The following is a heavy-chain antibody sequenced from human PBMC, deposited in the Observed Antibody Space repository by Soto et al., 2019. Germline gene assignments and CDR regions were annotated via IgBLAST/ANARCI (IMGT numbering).Heavy chain of an antibody. CDR2: ILYDGSNK. D-gene: IGHD3-3*01. Sequence: GSLRLACAASGXTVSSYGMDWVRQAPGKGLEWVAFILYDGSNKYYADSVKGRFTIYRDNSKNTLYLQMNSLIAEDTAVYYCAREAKGYYDFWSGYQNYYYYGMDVWGQGTTVTVSS. CDR3: AREAKGYYDFWSGYQNYYYYGMDV. J-gene: IGHJ6*02. CDR1: GXTVSSYG. V-gene: IGHV3-33*01.